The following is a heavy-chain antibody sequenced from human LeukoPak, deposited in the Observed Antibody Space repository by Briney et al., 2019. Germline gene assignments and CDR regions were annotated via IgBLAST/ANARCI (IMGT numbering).Heavy chain of an antibody. CDR1: GYTFTSYG. D-gene: IGHD5-18*01. Sequence: ASVKVSCKASGYTFTSYGVSWVRQAPGQGLEWMGWISAYNGNTNYAQKLQGRVTMTTDTSTSTAYMELRSLRSDDTAVYYCASGYSYGNSHAFDIWGQGTMVTVSS. CDR2: ISAYNGNT. CDR3: ASGYSYGNSHAFDI. J-gene: IGHJ3*02. V-gene: IGHV1-18*01.